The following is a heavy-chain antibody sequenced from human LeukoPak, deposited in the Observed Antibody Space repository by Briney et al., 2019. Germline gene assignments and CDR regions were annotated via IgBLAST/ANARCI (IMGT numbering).Heavy chain of an antibody. CDR2: IYYSGST. Sequence: SETLSLTCTVSGGSISSYYWSWIRQPPGKGLEWIGYIYYSGSTNYNPSLKSRVTISVDTSKNPFSLKLSSVTAADTAVYYCARLGVRGVIDYWGQGTLVTVSS. D-gene: IGHD3-10*01. J-gene: IGHJ4*02. CDR1: GGSISSYY. V-gene: IGHV4-59*01. CDR3: ARLGVRGVIDY.